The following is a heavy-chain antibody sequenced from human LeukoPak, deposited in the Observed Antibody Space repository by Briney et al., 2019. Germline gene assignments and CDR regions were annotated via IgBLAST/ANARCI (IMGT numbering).Heavy chain of an antibody. V-gene: IGHV1-69*06. CDR2: IIPIFGTA. D-gene: IGHD2-15*01. CDR1: GGTFSSYA. CDR3: ARDRLDIVVVVAGKDAFDI. J-gene: IGHJ3*02. Sequence: SVKVSCKASGGTFSSYAISWVRQAPGQGLEWMGGIIPIFGTANYAQKFQGRVTITADKSTSTAYMELSSLRSEDTAVYYCARDRLDIVVVVAGKDAFDIWGQGTMVTVSS.